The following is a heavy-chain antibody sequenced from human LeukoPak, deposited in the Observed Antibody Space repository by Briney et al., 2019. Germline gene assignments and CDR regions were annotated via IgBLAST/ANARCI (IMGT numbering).Heavy chain of an antibody. CDR2: ISGSGGTT. CDR1: GFTFSNYA. D-gene: IGHD6-13*01. CDR3: ARQLAAAPFDY. Sequence: PGGSLRLSCAASGFTFSNYAMSWVRQAPGKGLEWVSTISGSGGTTNYADSVKGRFTISRDNSKDTVFLQMNSLRVEDTAVYYCARQLAAAPFDYWGQGTLVTVSS. V-gene: IGHV3-23*01. J-gene: IGHJ4*02.